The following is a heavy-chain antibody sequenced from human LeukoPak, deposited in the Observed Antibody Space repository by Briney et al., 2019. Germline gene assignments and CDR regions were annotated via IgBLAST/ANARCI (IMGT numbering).Heavy chain of an antibody. J-gene: IGHJ4*02. CDR2: TYYSGST. Sequence: SETLSLTCTVSGGSISSYYWSWIRQPPGKGLEWIGYTYYSGSTNYNPSLKSRVTISVDTSKNQFSLKLSSVTAADTAVYYCARDRGITMVRGAPPYPYYFDYWGQGTLVTVSS. V-gene: IGHV4-59*01. CDR3: ARDRGITMVRGAPPYPYYFDY. D-gene: IGHD3-10*01. CDR1: GGSISSYY.